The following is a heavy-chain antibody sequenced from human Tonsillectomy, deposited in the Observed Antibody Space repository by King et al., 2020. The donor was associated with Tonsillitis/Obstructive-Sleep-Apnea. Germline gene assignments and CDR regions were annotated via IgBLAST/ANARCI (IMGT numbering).Heavy chain of an antibody. CDR3: MRGGGPTTGAFNI. Sequence: VQLVESGGGLAQPGRSLRLSCTASGFTFGDYTVNWLRQAPGKGLEWVGFIRTKAYGGTTEYAAPVKGRFTISGDESKSIAYLQMKSLKIEDTPVYYYMRGGGPTTGAFNIWGQGTMVTVSS. J-gene: IGHJ3*02. CDR1: GFTFGDYT. D-gene: IGHD5-12*01. V-gene: IGHV3-49*03. CDR2: IRTKAYGGTT.